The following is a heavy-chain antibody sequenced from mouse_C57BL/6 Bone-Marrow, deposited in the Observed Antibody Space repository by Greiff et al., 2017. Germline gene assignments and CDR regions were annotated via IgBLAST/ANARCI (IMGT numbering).Heavy chain of an antibody. D-gene: IGHD2-4*01. CDR1: GYTFTSYT. CDR2: INPSSGYT. J-gene: IGHJ2*01. CDR3: ARGRLRRVFDY. V-gene: IGHV1-4*01. Sequence: QVQLQQSGAELARPGASVKMSCKASGYTFTSYTLHWVKQRPGQGLEWIGYINPSSGYTKYTQKFKDKATLTADKSSSTAYMQLSSLTSEDSAVYYCARGRLRRVFDYWGQGTTLTVSS.